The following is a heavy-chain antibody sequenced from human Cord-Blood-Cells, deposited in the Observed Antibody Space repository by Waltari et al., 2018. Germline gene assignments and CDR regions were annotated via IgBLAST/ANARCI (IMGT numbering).Heavy chain of an antibody. J-gene: IGHJ5*02. CDR3: ATDTTVTTNWFDP. CDR2: ISSSGSTI. Sequence: EVQLVESGGGLVQPGGSLRLSCAASGFTFSSYEMNWVRQAPGKGLEWVSYISSSGSTIYSADSVKGRFTISRDNAKNSLYLQMNSLRAEDTAVYYCATDTTVTTNWFDPWGQGTLVTVSS. V-gene: IGHV3-48*03. D-gene: IGHD4-17*01. CDR1: GFTFSSYE.